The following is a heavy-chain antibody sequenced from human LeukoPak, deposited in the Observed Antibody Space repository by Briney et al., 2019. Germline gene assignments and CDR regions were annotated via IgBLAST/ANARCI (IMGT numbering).Heavy chain of an antibody. V-gene: IGHV3-30*18. J-gene: IGHJ4*02. CDR3: AKDMTDYGGNHPIGY. Sequence: TGGSLRLSCAASGFTFSSYAMSWVRQAPGKGLEWVAVISYDGSNKHYADSVKGRFTISRDNSKNTLYLQMNSLRAEDTAVYYCAKDMTDYGGNHPIGYWGQGTLVTVSS. CDR1: GFTFSSYA. D-gene: IGHD4-23*01. CDR2: ISYDGSNK.